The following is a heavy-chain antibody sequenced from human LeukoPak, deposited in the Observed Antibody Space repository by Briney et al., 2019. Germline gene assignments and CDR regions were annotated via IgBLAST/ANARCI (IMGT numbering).Heavy chain of an antibody. V-gene: IGHV5-51*01. J-gene: IGHJ6*03. D-gene: IGHD7-27*01. Sequence: GESLKISCKGSGYSFTSYWIGWVRQMPGKGLEWKGIIYPGDSDTRYSPSFQGQVTISADKSISTAYLQWSSLKASDTAMYYCARARTGDPTTSYYYYYMDVWGKGTTVTVSS. CDR1: GYSFTSYW. CDR2: IYPGDSDT. CDR3: ARARTGDPTTSYYYYYMDV.